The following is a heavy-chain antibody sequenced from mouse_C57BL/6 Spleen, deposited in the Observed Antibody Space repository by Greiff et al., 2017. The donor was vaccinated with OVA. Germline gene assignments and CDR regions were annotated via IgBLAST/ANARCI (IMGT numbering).Heavy chain of an antibody. CDR3: ARDYSNWDY. Sequence: EVQGVESGGGLVKPGGSLKLSCAASGFTFSSYAMSWVRQTPEKRLEWVATISDGGSYTYYPDNVKGRFTISRDNAKNNLYLQMSHLKSEDTAMYYCARDYSNWDYWGQGTTLTVSS. CDR1: GFTFSSYA. V-gene: IGHV5-4*01. J-gene: IGHJ2*01. D-gene: IGHD2-5*01. CDR2: ISDGGSYT.